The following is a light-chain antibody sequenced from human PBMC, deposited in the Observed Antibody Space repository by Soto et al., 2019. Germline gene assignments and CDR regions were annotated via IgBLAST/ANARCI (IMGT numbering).Light chain of an antibody. V-gene: IGLV1-40*01. CDR1: SSNIGAGYD. CDR3: QSFDSSLSGWV. Sequence: QSVLTQPPSVSGAPGQRVTISCTGSSSNIGAGYDVHWYQQLPGTAPKLLIYSNNNRPSGVPDRFSGSKSGTSASLAITGLHAEDEADYYCQSFDSSLSGWVFCGGTKLTVL. J-gene: IGLJ3*02. CDR2: SNN.